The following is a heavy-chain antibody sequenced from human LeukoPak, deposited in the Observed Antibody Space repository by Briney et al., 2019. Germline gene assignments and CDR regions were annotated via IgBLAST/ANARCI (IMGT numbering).Heavy chain of an antibody. D-gene: IGHD4-11*01. Sequence: GESLKICCKGSGYRFTSYWIGWVRQVPGKGLEWMGIIYPADSDTRYSPSFQGQVTISADKSISTAYLQWSSLKASDSAMYYCARMEDSNYWFDPWGQGTLVTVSS. V-gene: IGHV5-51*01. CDR3: ARMEDSNYWFDP. CDR2: IYPADSDT. J-gene: IGHJ5*02. CDR1: GYRFTSYW.